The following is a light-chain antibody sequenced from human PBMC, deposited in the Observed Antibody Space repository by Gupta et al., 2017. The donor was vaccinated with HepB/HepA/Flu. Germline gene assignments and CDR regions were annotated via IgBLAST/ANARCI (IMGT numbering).Light chain of an antibody. CDR1: QSFTSGY. V-gene: IGKV3-20*01. CDR3: QHYDYSIPLS. J-gene: IGKJ4*01. Sequence: EIVLTQSPGTLSLSPGERATLSCRASQSFTSGYLAWYQQKPGQAPRLLIYGASSRATGIPDRFSGSESGTDFTLTISRLEPEDFAVYYCQHYDYSIPLSFGGGTKVEMK. CDR2: GAS.